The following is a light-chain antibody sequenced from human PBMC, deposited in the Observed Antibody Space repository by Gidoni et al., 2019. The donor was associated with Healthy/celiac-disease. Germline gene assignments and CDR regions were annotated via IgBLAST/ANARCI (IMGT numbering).Light chain of an antibody. CDR2: ASS. Sequence: IQMTQSPSSLSASVGDRVTITCRASQLISSYLNWYQQKPGKAPKLLIYASSSVQSGVPSRFSGSGSGTDFTLTISSLQPEDFATYYCQQSYSTPWTFXQXTKVEIK. V-gene: IGKV1-39*01. CDR1: QLISSY. J-gene: IGKJ1*01. CDR3: QQSYSTPWT.